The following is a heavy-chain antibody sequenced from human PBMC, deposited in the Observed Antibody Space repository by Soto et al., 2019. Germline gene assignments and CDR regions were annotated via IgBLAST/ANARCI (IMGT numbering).Heavy chain of an antibody. D-gene: IGHD3-3*01. J-gene: IGHJ4*02. V-gene: IGHV3-9*01. Sequence: GGSLRLSCAASGFTFDDYAMHWVRQAPGKGLEWVSGISWNSGSIGYADSVKGRFTISRDNAKNSLYLQMNSLRAEDTALYYCAKDMDFWSGYLDYWGQGTLVTVSS. CDR2: ISWNSGSI. CDR1: GFTFDDYA. CDR3: AKDMDFWSGYLDY.